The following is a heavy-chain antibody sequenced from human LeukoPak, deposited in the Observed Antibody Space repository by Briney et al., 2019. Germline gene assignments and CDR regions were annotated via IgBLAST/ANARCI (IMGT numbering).Heavy chain of an antibody. CDR3: ARRRTGWFDP. Sequence: SETPSLTCAVSGYSLSSGYYWGWIRQPPGKGLEWIGSIYHSGSTYYNPSLKSRVTISVDTSKNQFSLKLSSVTAADTAVYYCARRRTGWFDPWGQGTLVTVSS. V-gene: IGHV4-38-2*01. CDR1: GYSLSSGYY. D-gene: IGHD1-14*01. CDR2: IYHSGST. J-gene: IGHJ5*02.